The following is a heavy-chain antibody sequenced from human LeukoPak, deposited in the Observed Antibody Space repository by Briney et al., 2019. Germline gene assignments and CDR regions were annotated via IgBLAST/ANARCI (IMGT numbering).Heavy chain of an antibody. CDR2: IYGADST. J-gene: IGHJ4*02. CDR3: AKGEYCYDSSGYYYS. CDR1: GFTVSSNY. Sequence: GGSLRLSCAASGFTVSSNYMSWVRQAPGKGLEWVSIIYGADSTYYADSVKGRFTISRDNSKNTLYLQMNSLRAEDTAVYYCAKGEYCYDSSGYYYSWGQGTLVTVSS. V-gene: IGHV3-66*01. D-gene: IGHD3-22*01.